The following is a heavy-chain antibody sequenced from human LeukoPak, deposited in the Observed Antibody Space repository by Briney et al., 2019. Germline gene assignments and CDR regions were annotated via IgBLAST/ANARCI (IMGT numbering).Heavy chain of an antibody. J-gene: IGHJ4*02. CDR3: AKNPRLEGWIYFDS. CDR2: ISGSGGRI. Sequence: GGSLRLSCAASGFTFSSYSMSWVRQAPGKGLEWVSSISGSGGRIDYADSVKGRFTISRDNSKNTLSLQMNRLTAEDTAVYYCAKNPRLEGWIYFDSWGQGILVTVSS. D-gene: IGHD1-1*01. V-gene: IGHV3-23*01. CDR1: GFTFSSYS.